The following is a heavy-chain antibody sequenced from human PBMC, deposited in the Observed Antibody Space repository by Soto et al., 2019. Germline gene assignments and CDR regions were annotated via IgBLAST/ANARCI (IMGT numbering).Heavy chain of an antibody. V-gene: IGHV4-59*01. D-gene: IGHD4-17*01. Sequence: SETLSLTCTVSGGSISSYYWSWIRQPPGKGLDWIGYIYYSGSTNYNPSLKSRVTISVDTSKNQFSLKLSSVTAADTAVYYCASSTPYYGDPKRDYYYGMDVWGQGTTVTVSS. CDR2: IYYSGST. CDR3: ASSTPYYGDPKRDYYYGMDV. J-gene: IGHJ6*02. CDR1: GGSISSYY.